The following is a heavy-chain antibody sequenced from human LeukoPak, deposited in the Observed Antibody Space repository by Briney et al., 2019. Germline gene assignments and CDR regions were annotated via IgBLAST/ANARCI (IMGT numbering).Heavy chain of an antibody. D-gene: IGHD6-13*01. CDR1: GYTFSSYG. J-gene: IGHJ4*02. CDR2: ISGNNGNT. Sequence: ASVKVSCKASGYTFSSYGISWVRQAPGQGLEWMGWISGNNGNTNYAQKVQGRVTMTTDTTTSTAYMELRSLRSDDTAVYYCARGRAAGTFWLDYWGQGTLVTVSS. V-gene: IGHV1-18*01. CDR3: ARGRAAGTFWLDY.